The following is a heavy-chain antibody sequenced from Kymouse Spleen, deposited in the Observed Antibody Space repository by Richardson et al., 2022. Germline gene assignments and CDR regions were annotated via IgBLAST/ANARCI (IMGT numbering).Heavy chain of an antibody. D-gene: IGHD1-7*01. J-gene: IGHJ4*02. Sequence: QVQLQQWGAGLLKPSETLSLTCAVYGGSFSGYYWSWIRQPPGKGLEWIGEINHSGSTNYNPSLKSRVTISVDTSKNQFSLKLSSVTAADTAVYYCARGTGTTFDYWGQGTLVTVSS. CDR3: ARGTGTTFDY. V-gene: IGHV4-34*01. CDR2: INHSGST. CDR1: GGSFSGYY.